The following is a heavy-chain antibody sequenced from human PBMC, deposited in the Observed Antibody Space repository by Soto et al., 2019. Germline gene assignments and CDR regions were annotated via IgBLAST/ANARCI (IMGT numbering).Heavy chain of an antibody. CDR3: VRDPVEQWLGAFDI. V-gene: IGHV3-7*01. Sequence: GGSLRLSCTASGFTFSDSWMTWVRQAPGKGLEWVARIKPDESEKKYADSVKGRFSISRDNAKNSMYLQMDSLRGEDTAVYYCVRDPVEQWLGAFDIWGQGTMVTVSS. J-gene: IGHJ3*02. CDR1: GFTFSDSW. D-gene: IGHD6-19*01. CDR2: IKPDESEK.